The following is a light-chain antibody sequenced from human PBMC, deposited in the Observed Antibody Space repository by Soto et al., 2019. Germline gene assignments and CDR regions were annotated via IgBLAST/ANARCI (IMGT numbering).Light chain of an antibody. CDR2: DVS. CDR3: SSYTSSITLL. V-gene: IGLV2-18*02. CDR1: SSDVDSYNR. J-gene: IGLJ2*01. Sequence: QSALTQPPSVSGSPGQSVTISCTGTSSDVDSYNRVSWYQQPPGTAPKLMIYDVSNRPSGVPDRFSGSKSGNTASLTISGLHAEYEADDYCSSYTSSITLLFGGGTKLTVL.